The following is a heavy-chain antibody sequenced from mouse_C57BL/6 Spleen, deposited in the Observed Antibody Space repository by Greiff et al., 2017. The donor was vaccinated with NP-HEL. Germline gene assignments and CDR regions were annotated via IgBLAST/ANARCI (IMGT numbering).Heavy chain of an antibody. CDR1: GYTFTSYW. CDR3: SSVIYDGYYFDD. D-gene: IGHD2-3*01. CDR2: IYPGNSDT. J-gene: IGHJ2*01. V-gene: IGHV1-5*01. Sequence: EVKLQESGTVLARPGASVKMSCKTSGYTFTSYWMPWVKQRPGQGLEWIGAIYPGNSDTSYNQKFKGQAKLTAVTSANTAYMELSSLTNEDSAVYYSSSVIYDGYYFDDWGQGTTLTVS.